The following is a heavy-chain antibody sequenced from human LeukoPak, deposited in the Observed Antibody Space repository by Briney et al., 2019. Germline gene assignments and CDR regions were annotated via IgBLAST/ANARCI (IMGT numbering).Heavy chain of an antibody. Sequence: GGSLRLSCAASGFTFSNYGMHWVRQAPGKGLEWVSVISSDGNNEYYAESVRGRFTISRDNSKNTLFLQVSSLRAEDTAVYYCARERGSYYVDYWGQGTLVTVSS. CDR1: GFTFSNYG. CDR2: ISSDGNNE. D-gene: IGHD1-26*01. CDR3: ARERGSYYVDY. V-gene: IGHV3-33*08. J-gene: IGHJ4*02.